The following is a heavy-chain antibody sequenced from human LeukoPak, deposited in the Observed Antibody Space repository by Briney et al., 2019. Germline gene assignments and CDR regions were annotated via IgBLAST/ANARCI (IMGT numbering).Heavy chain of an antibody. J-gene: IGHJ3*02. CDR3: ARESSESFDI. CDR2: IGSRSTSI. D-gene: IGHD6-25*01. V-gene: IGHV3-21*01. CDR1: GFTFSSYS. Sequence: KAGGSLRLSCAASGFTFSSYSMNWVRQAPGKGLEWVSSIGSRSTSIYYADPVKGRFTTSRDNAKNSLYLQMNSLRAEDTAVYYCARESSESFDIWGQGTMVTVSS.